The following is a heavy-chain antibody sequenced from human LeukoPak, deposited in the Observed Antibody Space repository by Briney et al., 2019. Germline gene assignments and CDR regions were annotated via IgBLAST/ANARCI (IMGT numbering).Heavy chain of an antibody. CDR1: GGTFSSYA. CDR2: ITPIFGTA. J-gene: IGHJ4*02. CDR3: AREWGLESSGYYYAY. D-gene: IGHD3-22*01. V-gene: IGHV1-69*01. Sequence: SVKVSCKASGGTFSSYAISWVRQAPGQGFEWMGGITPIFGTANFAQKFQGRVSITADESTSTAFMELSSLRSEDTAVYYCAREWGLESSGYYYAYWGQGTLVTVSS.